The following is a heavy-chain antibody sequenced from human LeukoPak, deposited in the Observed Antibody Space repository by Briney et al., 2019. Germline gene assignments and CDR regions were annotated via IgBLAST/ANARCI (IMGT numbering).Heavy chain of an antibody. D-gene: IGHD3-10*01. CDR3: AREVEYYGSGSYWGVFDY. V-gene: IGHV1-18*01. J-gene: IGHJ4*02. CDR2: ISGYNGNT. CDR1: GYTFTSYG. Sequence: GASVEVSCKASGYTFTSYGISWVRQAPGQGLEWMGWISGYNGNTKYAHKVQGRVTMTTDTSTGTAYMELRSLRSEDTAVYYCAREVEYYGSGSYWGVFDYWGQGTLVTVSS.